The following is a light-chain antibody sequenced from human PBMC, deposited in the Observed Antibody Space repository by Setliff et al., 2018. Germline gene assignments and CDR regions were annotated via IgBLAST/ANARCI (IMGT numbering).Light chain of an antibody. J-gene: IGKJ1*01. CDR3: PQYYSPPPT. Sequence: DIVMTQSPDSLAVSLGERATINCKSSQSVLYSSNNKNYLAWYQQKPGQPPKLLIYWASTRESGVPDRFSGSGSGTDFTLTISSLQAEDVAVYYCPQYYSPPPTFGQGTKVDIK. CDR1: QSVLYSSNNKNY. CDR2: WAS. V-gene: IGKV4-1*01.